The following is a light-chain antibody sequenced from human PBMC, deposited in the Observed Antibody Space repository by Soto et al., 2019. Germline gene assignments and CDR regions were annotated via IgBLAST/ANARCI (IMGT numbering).Light chain of an antibody. V-gene: IGLV1-36*01. Sequence: QSVMTQPTSVSAAPRQRVTISCSGSNSNIGNNAVNWYQHLPGKAPKLLIHFDDRVPSGVSDRFSGSKSGTSASLAISGLQSEDEGNYYCAVWDDSVNGPVFGGGTKLTVL. CDR2: FDD. CDR1: NSNIGNNA. J-gene: IGLJ3*02. CDR3: AVWDDSVNGPV.